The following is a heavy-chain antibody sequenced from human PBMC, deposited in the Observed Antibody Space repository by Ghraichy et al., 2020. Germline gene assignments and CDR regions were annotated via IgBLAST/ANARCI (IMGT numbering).Heavy chain of an antibody. Sequence: GGSLRLSCAASGFTFTNYWMHWVRQTPGEGLVWVSRIDNDGRNTIYADSVKGRFSVSRDNIRNTLYLQLSSLRAEDTAIYYCARDNWGLDSWGHGTLVTVSS. J-gene: IGHJ5*01. V-gene: IGHV3-74*01. CDR2: IDNDGRNT. CDR3: ARDNWGLDS. CDR1: GFTFTNYW. D-gene: IGHD7-27*01.